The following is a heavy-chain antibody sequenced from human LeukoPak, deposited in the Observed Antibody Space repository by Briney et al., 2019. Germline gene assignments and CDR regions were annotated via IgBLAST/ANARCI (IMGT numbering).Heavy chain of an antibody. Sequence: SGGSLRLSCAASGFSFRSYAMSWVRQAPARGLEWVSSLRGGGETFYADSVKGRFTLSRDESRNTVYLEMNSLRVEDTAVYFCAKANWVSSADAVVWGQGTLVAVSS. CDR3: AKANWVSSADAVV. CDR2: LRGGGET. D-gene: IGHD2-21*01. V-gene: IGHV3-23*01. CDR1: GFSFRSYA. J-gene: IGHJ1*01.